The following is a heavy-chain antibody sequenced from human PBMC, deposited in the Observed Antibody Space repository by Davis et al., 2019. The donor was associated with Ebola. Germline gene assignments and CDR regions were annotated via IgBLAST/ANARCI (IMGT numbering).Heavy chain of an antibody. CDR1: GGTFSSYA. Sequence: SVKVSCKASGGTFSSYAISWVRQAPGQGLEWMGRIIPILGIANYAQKFQGRVTITADKSTSTAYMELSSLRSEDTAVYYCARVSQKYYDSSGYYYGSYYCGMDVWGQGTTVTVSS. CDR2: IIPILGIA. J-gene: IGHJ6*02. V-gene: IGHV1-69*04. CDR3: ARVSQKYYDSSGYYYGSYYCGMDV. D-gene: IGHD3-22*01.